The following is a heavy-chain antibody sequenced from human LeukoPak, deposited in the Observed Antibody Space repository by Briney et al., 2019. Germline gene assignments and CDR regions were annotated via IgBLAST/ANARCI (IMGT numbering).Heavy chain of an antibody. CDR2: ISSSGSTI. Sequence: QPGGSLRLSCAASGFTFSSYEMNWVRQAPGKGLEWVSYISSSGSTIYYADSVKGRFTISRDNAKNSLYLQMNSLRAEDTAVYYCARLAAIAVAGTDWGQGTLVTVSS. D-gene: IGHD6-19*01. CDR3: ARLAAIAVAGTD. J-gene: IGHJ4*02. CDR1: GFTFSSYE. V-gene: IGHV3-48*03.